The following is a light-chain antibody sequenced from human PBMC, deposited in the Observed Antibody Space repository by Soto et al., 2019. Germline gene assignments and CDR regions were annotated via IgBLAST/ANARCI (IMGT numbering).Light chain of an antibody. V-gene: IGLV2-23*01. Sequence: QSVLTQPASVSGSPGQSITISCTGTSSDVGRYNLVSWYQQHPGKAPKLMIYEGSKRPSGVSNRFSGSNSGNTAYLTISGLQAEDEADYYCCSYAGSSTLVFGGGTKLTVL. CDR1: SSDVGRYNL. CDR3: CSYAGSSTLV. J-gene: IGLJ2*01. CDR2: EGS.